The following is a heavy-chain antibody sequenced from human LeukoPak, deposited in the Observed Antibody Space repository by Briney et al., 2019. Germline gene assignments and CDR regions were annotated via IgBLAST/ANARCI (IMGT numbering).Heavy chain of an antibody. D-gene: IGHD2/OR15-2a*01. J-gene: IGHJ5*02. CDR2: IYHTGTT. CDR3: ARSTVALATLWFDP. V-gene: IGHV4-59*08. CDR1: GGSLSPYY. Sequence: SETLSLTCTVSGGSLSPYYWTWIRQPPGKGLEWIGYIYHTGTTRYNPSLNSRVTISVETSKNQFSLRLNSVTAADAAVYYCARSTVALATLWFDPWGQGTLVTVSS.